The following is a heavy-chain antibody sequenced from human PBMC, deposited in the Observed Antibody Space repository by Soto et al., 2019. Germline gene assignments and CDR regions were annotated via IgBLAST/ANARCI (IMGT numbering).Heavy chain of an antibody. Sequence: XGSLRLSCAASGFTFSSYGMHWVRQAPGKGLEWVAVISYDGSNKYYADSVKGRFTISRDNSKNTLYLQMNSLRAEDTAVYYCAKDHVLSWIDSWGQGALVTVSS. V-gene: IGHV3-30*18. CDR1: GFTFSSYG. CDR3: AKDHVLSWIDS. J-gene: IGHJ4*02. D-gene: IGHD3-16*02. CDR2: ISYDGSNK.